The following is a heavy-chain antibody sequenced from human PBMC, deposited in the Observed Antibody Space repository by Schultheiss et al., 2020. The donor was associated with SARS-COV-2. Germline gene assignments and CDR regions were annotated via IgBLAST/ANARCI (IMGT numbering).Heavy chain of an antibody. CDR2: INPNSGGT. V-gene: IGHV1-2*04. CDR1: GYTFTGYY. J-gene: IGHJ4*02. D-gene: IGHD3-22*01. Sequence: ASVKVSCKASGYTFTGYYMHWVRQAPGQGLEWMGWINPNSGGTNYAQKFQGWVTMTRDTSISTAYMELSRLRSDDTAVYYCARNGDYYDSSGTTFDYWGQGTLVTGSS. CDR3: ARNGDYYDSSGTTFDY.